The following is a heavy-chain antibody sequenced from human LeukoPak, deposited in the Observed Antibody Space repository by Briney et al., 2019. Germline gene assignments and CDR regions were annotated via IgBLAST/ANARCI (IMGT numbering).Heavy chain of an antibody. V-gene: IGHV3-30*18. CDR2: ISYDGSNK. CDR3: AKASYYYGSGSYYGY. CDR1: GFTFSSYG. D-gene: IGHD3-10*01. Sequence: GGSLRLSCAASGFTFSSYGMHWVRQAPGKGLEWVAVISYDGSNKYYADPVKGRFTISRDNSKNTLYLQMNNLRAEDTAVYYCAKASYYYGSGSYYGYWGQGTLVTVSS. J-gene: IGHJ4*02.